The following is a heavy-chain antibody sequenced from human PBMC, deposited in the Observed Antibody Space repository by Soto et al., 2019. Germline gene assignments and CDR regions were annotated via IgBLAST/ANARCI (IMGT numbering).Heavy chain of an antibody. J-gene: IGHJ5*02. Sequence: QVQLQESGPGLVKPSQTLSLTCTVSVGSISSGDYYCSWIRQPPGKGLEWIGYIYYSGSTYYNPSLKSRVTISVDTSPPPFSLTLSSVTAAHTAVYYCASLKFGYRTFDPWGQGTLVTVSS. CDR1: VGSISSGDYY. CDR2: IYYSGST. CDR3: ASLKFGYRTFDP. D-gene: IGHD5-18*01. V-gene: IGHV4-30-4*01.